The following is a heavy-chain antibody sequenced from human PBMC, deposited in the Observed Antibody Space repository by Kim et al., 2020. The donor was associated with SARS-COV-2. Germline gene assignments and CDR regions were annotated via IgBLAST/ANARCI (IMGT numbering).Heavy chain of an antibody. D-gene: IGHD6-13*01. Sequence: SETLSLTCTVSGGSISSGDYYWSWIRQPPGKGLEWIGYIYYSGSTYYNPSLKSRVTISVDTSKNQFSLKLSSVTAADTALYYCARDAAGQQLVRGNWFDPWGQGTLVTVSS. V-gene: IGHV4-30-4*01. J-gene: IGHJ5*02. CDR3: ARDAAGQQLVRGNWFDP. CDR1: GGSISSGDYY. CDR2: IYYSGST.